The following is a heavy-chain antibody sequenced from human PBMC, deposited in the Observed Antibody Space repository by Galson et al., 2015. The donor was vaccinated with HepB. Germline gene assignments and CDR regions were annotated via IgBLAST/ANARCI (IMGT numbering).Heavy chain of an antibody. CDR3: ARIRRGGGYFDY. V-gene: IGHV2-70*04. Sequence: PALVKPTQTLTLTCTFSGFSLSTSGMRVSWIRQPPGKALEWLARIDWDDDKFYSTSLKTRLTISKDTSKNQVVLTMTNMDPVDTATYYCARIRRGGGYFDYWGQGTLVTVSS. D-gene: IGHD3-10*01. J-gene: IGHJ4*02. CDR1: GFSLSTSGMR. CDR2: IDWDDDK.